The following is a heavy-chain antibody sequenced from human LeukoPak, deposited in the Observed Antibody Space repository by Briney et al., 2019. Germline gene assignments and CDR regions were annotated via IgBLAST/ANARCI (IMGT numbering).Heavy chain of an antibody. CDR3: AKDGPGGGSYPYYFDY. D-gene: IGHD1-26*01. J-gene: IGHJ4*02. CDR2: ISGSGGST. V-gene: IGHV3-23*01. CDR1: GFTFSSYA. Sequence: PGGSVRLSCAASGFTFSSYAMSWVRQAPGKGLEWVSAISGSGGSTYYADSVKGRFTISRDNSKNTLYLQMNSLRAEDTAVYYCAKDGPGGGSYPYYFDYWGQGTLVTVSS.